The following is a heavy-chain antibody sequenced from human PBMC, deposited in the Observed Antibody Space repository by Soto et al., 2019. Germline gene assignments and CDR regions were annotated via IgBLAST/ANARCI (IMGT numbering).Heavy chain of an antibody. D-gene: IGHD6-19*01. J-gene: IGHJ4*02. Sequence: QLQLQESGPGLVKPSETLSLTCTVSGGSISSSSYYWGWIRQPPGKGLEWIGSIYYSGSTYYNPSLKSRVTISVDTSKNQFSLKLSSVTAADTAVYYWARHGRGGYSSGWYYYFDYWGQGTLVTVSS. CDR2: IYYSGST. CDR1: GGSISSSSYY. CDR3: ARHGRGGYSSGWYYYFDY. V-gene: IGHV4-39*01.